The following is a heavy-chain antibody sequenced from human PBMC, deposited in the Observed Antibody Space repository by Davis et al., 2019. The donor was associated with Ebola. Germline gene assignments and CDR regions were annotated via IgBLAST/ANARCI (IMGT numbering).Heavy chain of an antibody. Sequence: PGGSLRLSCAASGFTFSNYGMHWVRQAPGKGLEWVAAISYDGSNTYYRDSVKGRFTISRDNSKNALYLHMNSLRAEDTAVYYCGKDGSMAGRYYFDYRGQGTLVTVSS. CDR3: GKDGSMAGRYYFDY. V-gene: IGHV3-30*18. CDR1: GFTFSNYG. CDR2: ISYDGSNT. J-gene: IGHJ4*02. D-gene: IGHD6-19*01.